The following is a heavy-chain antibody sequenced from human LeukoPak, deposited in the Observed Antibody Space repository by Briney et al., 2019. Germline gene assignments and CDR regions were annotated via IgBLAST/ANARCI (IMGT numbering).Heavy chain of an antibody. J-gene: IGHJ6*02. Sequence: PSETLSLTCTVSGGSISSSSYYWGWIRQPPGKGLEWIGTIYYTGSTYCSPSLKSRVTISVDTSKNQFSLKLSSVTAADTAVYYCARMGRRYSSSWSFYYYYGMDVWGQGTTVTVSS. CDR1: GGSISSSSYY. CDR2: IYYTGST. D-gene: IGHD6-13*01. CDR3: ARMGRRYSSSWSFYYYYGMDV. V-gene: IGHV4-39*01.